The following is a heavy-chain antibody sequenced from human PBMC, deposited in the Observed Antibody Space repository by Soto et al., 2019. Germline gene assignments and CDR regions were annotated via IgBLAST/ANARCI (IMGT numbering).Heavy chain of an antibody. CDR1: GGSVSSGSYY. Sequence: QVQLQESGPGLVKPSETLSLTCTVSGGSVSSGSYYWSWIRQPPGKGLEWIGYIYYRGSTNYNPSLRSRVTISVDTSKNQFSRKLSSVTAADTAVYYCARVTGRSGYFHYYYYYGMDVWGQGTTVTVSS. CDR3: ARVTGRSGYFHYYYYYGMDV. CDR2: IYYRGST. J-gene: IGHJ6*02. D-gene: IGHD3-3*01. V-gene: IGHV4-61*01.